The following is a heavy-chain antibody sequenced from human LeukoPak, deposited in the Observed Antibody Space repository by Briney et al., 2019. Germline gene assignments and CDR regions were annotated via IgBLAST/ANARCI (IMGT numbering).Heavy chain of an antibody. V-gene: IGHV4-39*01. CDR2: IYYSGST. Sequence: PSETLPLTCTVSGGSISSSSYYWGWIRQPPGKGLEWIGSIYYSGSTYYNPSLKSRVTISVDTSKNQFSLKLSSVTAADTAVYYCARHTGSWSGYFGPLRYWGQGTLVTVSS. J-gene: IGHJ4*02. CDR1: GGSISSSSYY. D-gene: IGHD3-3*01. CDR3: ARHTGSWSGYFGPLRY.